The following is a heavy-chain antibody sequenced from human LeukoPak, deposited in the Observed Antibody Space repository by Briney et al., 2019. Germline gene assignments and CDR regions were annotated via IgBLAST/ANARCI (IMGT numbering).Heavy chain of an antibody. Sequence: ASVKVSCKASGGTFSSYAINWVRQAPGQGLEWMGGIIPMFGTTNYAQKFQGRVTITTDESTSTAYMELSSLRSEDTAVYYCARDSDDYGGNFHYYYYMDVWGKGTTVTVSS. J-gene: IGHJ6*03. V-gene: IGHV1-69*05. CDR1: GGTFSSYA. CDR2: IIPMFGTT. CDR3: ARDSDDYGGNFHYYYYMDV. D-gene: IGHD4-23*01.